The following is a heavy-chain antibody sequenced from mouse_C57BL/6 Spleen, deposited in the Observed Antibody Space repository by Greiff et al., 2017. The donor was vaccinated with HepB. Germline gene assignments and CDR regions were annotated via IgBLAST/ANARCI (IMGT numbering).Heavy chain of an antibody. D-gene: IGHD1-2*01. Sequence: EVHLVESGGGLVQPGGSLSLSCAASGFTFTDYYMSWVRQPPGKALEWLGFIRNKANGYTTEYSASVKGRFTISRDNSQSILYLQMNALRAEDSATYYCARSRLTYDYFDYWGQGTTLTVSS. CDR3: ARSRLTYDYFDY. CDR1: GFTFTDYY. J-gene: IGHJ2*01. CDR2: IRNKANGYTT. V-gene: IGHV7-3*01.